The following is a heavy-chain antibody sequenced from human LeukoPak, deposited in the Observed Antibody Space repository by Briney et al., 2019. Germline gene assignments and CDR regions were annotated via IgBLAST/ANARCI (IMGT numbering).Heavy chain of an antibody. CDR2: ISSSGNII. Sequence: SGGSLRLSCAASGFTFSDYYMSWIRQAPGKGLEWVSYISSSGNIIYGADSVKGRFTISRDNAKNSLYLQINSLRAEDTAVYYCARATAADTAMIYFDYWGQGTLVTVSS. D-gene: IGHD5-18*01. CDR3: ARATAADTAMIYFDY. J-gene: IGHJ4*02. CDR1: GFTFSDYY. V-gene: IGHV3-11*01.